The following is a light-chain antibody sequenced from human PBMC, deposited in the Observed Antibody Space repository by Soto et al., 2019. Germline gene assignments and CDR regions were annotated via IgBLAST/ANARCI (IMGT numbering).Light chain of an antibody. Sequence: EIVMTQSPATLSVSPGERATISCRASQSVSHNLAWYQQKPGQAPRLLFYGASFRATGVPARFSGSGSGTDFTLTISSLQSEDFAIYYCQQSNNWPYTFGQGTKLEIK. CDR2: GAS. CDR3: QQSNNWPYT. V-gene: IGKV3-15*01. J-gene: IGKJ2*01. CDR1: QSVSHN.